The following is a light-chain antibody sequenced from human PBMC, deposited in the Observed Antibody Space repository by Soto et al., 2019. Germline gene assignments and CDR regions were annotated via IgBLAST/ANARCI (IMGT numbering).Light chain of an antibody. J-gene: IGKJ1*01. CDR2: GAS. CDR1: QSVTSSY. CDR3: QQYGSSPPWT. V-gene: IGKV3-20*01. Sequence: PGERATLSCRASQSVTSSYLAWYQQKPGQAPRLLIYGASSRATGIPDRYSGSGSGTDFTLTISRLEPEDFAVYYCQQYGSSPPWTFGQGTKVEIK.